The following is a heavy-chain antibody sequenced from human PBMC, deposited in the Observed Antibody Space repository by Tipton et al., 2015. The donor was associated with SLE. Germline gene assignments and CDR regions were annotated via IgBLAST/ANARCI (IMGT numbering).Heavy chain of an antibody. D-gene: IGHD3-3*01. J-gene: IGHJ5*02. Sequence: TLSLTCIVSRYSISSGYYWGWMRQAPGKELEWVGSFYHSGNTYYNPSLTSQVTISADTSKNQFSLRLTSVTAADTAIYYCARGSRWFDDFWSGYPLGNWFDPWGQGTLVTVSS. CDR3: ARGSRWFDDFWSGYPLGNWFDP. CDR1: RYSISSGYY. V-gene: IGHV4-38-2*02. CDR2: FYHSGNT.